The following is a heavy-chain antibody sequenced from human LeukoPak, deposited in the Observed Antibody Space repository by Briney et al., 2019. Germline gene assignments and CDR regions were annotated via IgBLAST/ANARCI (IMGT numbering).Heavy chain of an antibody. V-gene: IGHV4-59*01. Sequence: SETLSLTCTVSGGSIKSYYWNWIRQPPGKGLEWIGYVFDSGSANYNPSLKSRVSISVDASKKQFSLKLTTMTAADTAVYFCARGVAAGVFDPWGQGTLVTVSS. J-gene: IGHJ5*02. CDR1: GGSIKSYY. CDR2: VFDSGSA. D-gene: IGHD6-13*01. CDR3: ARGVAAGVFDP.